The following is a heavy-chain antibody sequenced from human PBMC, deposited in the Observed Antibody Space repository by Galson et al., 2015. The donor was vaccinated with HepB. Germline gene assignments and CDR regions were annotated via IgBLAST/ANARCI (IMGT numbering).Heavy chain of an antibody. Sequence: SLRLSCAASGFTFSSYAMSWVRQAPGKGLEWVSAISGSGGSTYYADSVKGRFTISRDNSKNTLYLQMNSLRAEDTAVYYCAKDLLTFGELLQNYFDYWGQGTLVTVSS. V-gene: IGHV3-23*01. D-gene: IGHD3-10*01. CDR2: ISGSGGST. CDR3: AKDLLTFGELLQNYFDY. CDR1: GFTFSSYA. J-gene: IGHJ4*02.